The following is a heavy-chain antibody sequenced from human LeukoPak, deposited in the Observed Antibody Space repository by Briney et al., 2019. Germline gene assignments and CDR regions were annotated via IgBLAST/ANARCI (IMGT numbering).Heavy chain of an antibody. J-gene: IGHJ6*04. CDR1: GFTFSSYA. Sequence: GGSLRLSCSASGFTFSSYAMHWVRQAPGKGLEYVSAISSNGGSTYYADSVKGRFTISRDNSKNTLYLQMSSLRAEDTAVYYCVKDPVVAATRGYYYGMDVWGKGTMVTVSS. CDR3: VKDPVVAATRGYYYGMDV. D-gene: IGHD2-15*01. V-gene: IGHV3-64D*06. CDR2: ISSNGGST.